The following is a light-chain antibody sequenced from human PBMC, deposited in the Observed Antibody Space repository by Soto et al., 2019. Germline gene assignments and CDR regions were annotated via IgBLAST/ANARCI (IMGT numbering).Light chain of an antibody. CDR3: LQHNTYPWT. CDR1: QGIRKD. V-gene: IGKV1-17*01. Sequence: DIQMTQSPSSLSASVGDRVIITCRASQGIRKDLGWYQQKAGKAPKRLIYAASSLQSGAPSRFIRGRAGTKVHPPISSLPPEDFATFYWLQHNTYPWTFGQGTKVEIK. J-gene: IGKJ1*01. CDR2: AAS.